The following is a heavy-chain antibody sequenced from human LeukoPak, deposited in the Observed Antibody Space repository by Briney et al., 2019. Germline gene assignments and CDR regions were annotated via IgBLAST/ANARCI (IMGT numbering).Heavy chain of an antibody. Sequence: ASVNVSRLPSRYSFTDYYMHWVRQAPGPGCEWMGWINPNDGDTNYAQKSQGRVTMTRETSISTAHMEVSRRRSDDRAVYYCARANFLYSSSSTGLFDYWGQGTLVTVSS. D-gene: IGHD2-2*01. CDR3: ARANFLYSSSSTGLFDY. V-gene: IGHV1-2*02. CDR2: INPNDGDT. J-gene: IGHJ4*02. CDR1: RYSFTDYY.